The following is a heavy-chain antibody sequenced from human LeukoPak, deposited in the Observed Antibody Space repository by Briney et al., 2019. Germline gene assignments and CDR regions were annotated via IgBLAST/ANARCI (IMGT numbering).Heavy chain of an antibody. CDR3: VKDVLRYFDWLSGYFDY. J-gene: IGHJ4*02. CDR1: GFSFSSYA. V-gene: IGHV3-23*01. CDR2: ISARGSV. Sequence: GGSLRLSCAASGFSFSSYAMSWVRQAPGKGLEWVSVISARGSVYYPDSVKGRFTISRDKSKNTLHLQMNSLRTEDTAVYYCVKDVLRYFDWLSGYFDYWGQGILVTVSS. D-gene: IGHD3-9*01.